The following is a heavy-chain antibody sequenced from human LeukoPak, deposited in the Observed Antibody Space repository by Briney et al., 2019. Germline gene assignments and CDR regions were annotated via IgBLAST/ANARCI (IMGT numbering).Heavy chain of an antibody. D-gene: IGHD4-17*01. V-gene: IGHV4-39*07. CDR1: GGSISISNYY. Sequence: SETLSPTCTVSGGSISISNYYWGWIRQPPGKGLEWIGSMSYSGRTYYNPSLKTRVTVSLDTSKNQFSLNLISVTAADTAVYYCARSPQGTATTANWLDPWGQGTLVTVSS. CDR3: ARSPQGTATTANWLDP. J-gene: IGHJ5*02. CDR2: MSYSGRT.